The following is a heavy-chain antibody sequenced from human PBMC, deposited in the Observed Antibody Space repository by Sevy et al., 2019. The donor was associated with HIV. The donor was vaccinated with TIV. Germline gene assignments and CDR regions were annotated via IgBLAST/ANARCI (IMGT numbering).Heavy chain of an antibody. J-gene: IGHJ4*02. CDR1: GFSFSNYA. V-gene: IGHV3-23*01. Sequence: GGSLRLSCAASGFSFSNYAMGWVRQTPGKGLEWFSAITDGGGDTYHAYSVKGRFTISRDNSKNGLFLQMNSLRAADTALYYCAKGSAASRPYYFDYWGQGTLVTVSS. CDR3: AKGSAASRPYYFDY. CDR2: ITDGGGDT. D-gene: IGHD2-2*01.